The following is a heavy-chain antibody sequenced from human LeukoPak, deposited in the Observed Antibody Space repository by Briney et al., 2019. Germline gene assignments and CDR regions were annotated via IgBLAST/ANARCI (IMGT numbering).Heavy chain of an antibody. J-gene: IGHJ5*02. Sequence: ASVKPSCKPAGYTFTTYGISWVREAPGQRLEGMGWISAYNGNTKYAKKLQARVTMTTDTSTSTANMELRSLRSDDTAVYYWARKVMAARPSWFDPWGQGTLVTVSS. CDR1: GYTFTTYG. V-gene: IGHV1-18*01. CDR2: ISAYNGNT. CDR3: ARKVMAARPSWFDP. D-gene: IGHD6-6*01.